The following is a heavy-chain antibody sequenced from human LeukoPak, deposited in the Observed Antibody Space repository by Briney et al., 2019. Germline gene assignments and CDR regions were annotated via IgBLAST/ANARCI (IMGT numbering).Heavy chain of an antibody. V-gene: IGHV1-2*02. CDR2: INPNSGGT. J-gene: IGHJ5*02. Sequence: GASVKVSCKASGYTFTTYGISWVRQAPGQGLEWMGWINPNSGGTNYAQKFQGRVTMTRDTSISTAYMELSRLRSDDTAVYYCARGMGVLVPAATWFDPWGQGTLVTVSS. CDR3: ARGMGVLVPAATWFDP. D-gene: IGHD2-2*01. CDR1: GYTFTTYG.